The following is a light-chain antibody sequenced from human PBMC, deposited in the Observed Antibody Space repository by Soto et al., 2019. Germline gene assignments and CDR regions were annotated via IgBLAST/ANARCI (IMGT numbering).Light chain of an antibody. CDR2: SNN. Sequence: QSVLTQPPSASGTPGQRVTISSSGSSSNIGSNTVNWYQQLPGTAPKLLIYSNNQRPSGVPDRFSGSKSGISASLAISGLQSEDEADYYSAAWDHSLNVVFGGGTKLTVL. CDR1: SSNIGSNT. V-gene: IGLV1-44*01. CDR3: AAWDHSLNVV. J-gene: IGLJ2*01.